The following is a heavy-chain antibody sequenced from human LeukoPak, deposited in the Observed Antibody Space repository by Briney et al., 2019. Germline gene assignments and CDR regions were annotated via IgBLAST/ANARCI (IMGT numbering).Heavy chain of an antibody. CDR2: IYTSGST. CDR3: ARSGPNYDILTGSYYYYGMDV. V-gene: IGHV4-4*07. Sequence: SETLSLTCTVSGGSISSYYWSWIRQPAGKGLEWIGRIYTSGSTNYNPSLKSRVTMSVDTSKNQFSLKLSSVTAADTAVYYCARSGPNYDILTGSYYYYGMDVWGQGTTVTVSS. J-gene: IGHJ6*02. D-gene: IGHD3-9*01. CDR1: GGSISSYY.